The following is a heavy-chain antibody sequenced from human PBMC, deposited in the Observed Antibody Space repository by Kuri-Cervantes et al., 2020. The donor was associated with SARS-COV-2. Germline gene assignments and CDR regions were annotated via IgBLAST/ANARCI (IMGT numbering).Heavy chain of an antibody. D-gene: IGHD4-17*01. CDR2: IYWDDDK. CDR3: AHRPRGFYGAYFDY. J-gene: IGHJ4*02. Sequence: SGPTLVKPTPTLTLTCTYSGFSLSTSGVGVGWIRQPPGKSLEWIALIYWDDDKRYSPSLKSRLTITKDTTKNHVVLTLTNMDPVDTATYYCAHRPRGFYGAYFDYWGQGTLVTVSS. V-gene: IGHV2-5*02. CDR1: GFSLSTSGVG.